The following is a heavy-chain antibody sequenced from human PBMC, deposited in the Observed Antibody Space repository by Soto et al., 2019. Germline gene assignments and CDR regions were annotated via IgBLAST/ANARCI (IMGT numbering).Heavy chain of an antibody. CDR1: GGSISSYY. CDR2: IYYSGST. V-gene: IGHV4-59*08. Sequence: PSETLSLTCTVSGGSISSYYWSWIRQPPGKGLEWIGYIYYSGSTNYNPSLKSRVTISVDTSKNQFSLKLSSVTAADTAVYYCARATYGGNSVINFQHWGQGTLVTV. D-gene: IGHD4-17*01. CDR3: ARATYGGNSVINFQH. J-gene: IGHJ1*01.